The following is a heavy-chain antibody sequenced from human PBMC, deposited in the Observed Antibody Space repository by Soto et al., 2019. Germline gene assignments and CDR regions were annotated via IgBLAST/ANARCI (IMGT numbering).Heavy chain of an antibody. CDR2: ISSSSSYI. D-gene: IGHD6-6*01. CDR1: GFTFSSYS. CDR3: ARDLYSSSARYFDY. Sequence: EVQLVESGGGLVKPGGSLRLSCAASGFTFSSYSMNWVRQAPGKGLEWVSSISSSSSYIYYADSVKGRFTISRDNTKNSLYLQMNSLRAEDTAVYYCARDLYSSSARYFDYWGQGTLVTVSS. J-gene: IGHJ4*02. V-gene: IGHV3-21*01.